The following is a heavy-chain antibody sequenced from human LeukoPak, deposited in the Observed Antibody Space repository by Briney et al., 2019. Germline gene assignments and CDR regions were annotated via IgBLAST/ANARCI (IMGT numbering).Heavy chain of an antibody. V-gene: IGHV3-23*01. CDR1: GFTFSSYG. CDR3: AKRPSKAGAEYFQH. J-gene: IGHJ1*01. CDR2: ISGSGGST. Sequence: PGGTLRLSCAASGFTFSSYGMSWVRQAPGKGLEWVSAISGSGGSTYYADSVKGRFTISRDNSKSTLYLQMNSLRAEDTAVYYCAKRPSKAGAEYFQHWGQGTLVTVSS.